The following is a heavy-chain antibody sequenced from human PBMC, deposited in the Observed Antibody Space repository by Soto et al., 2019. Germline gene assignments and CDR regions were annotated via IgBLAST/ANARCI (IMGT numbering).Heavy chain of an antibody. CDR3: ASRRSDDGYNQPRNHYYYYGMDV. CDR2: IDPSDSYT. J-gene: IGHJ6*02. Sequence: EVQLVQSGAEVKKPGESLRISCKGSGYSFTSYWISWVRQMPGKGLEWMGRIDPSDSYTNYSPSFQGHVTISADKSISTAYLQWSSLKASDTAMYYCASRRSDDGYNQPRNHYYYYGMDVWGQGTTVTVSS. D-gene: IGHD5-12*01. CDR1: GYSFTSYW. V-gene: IGHV5-10-1*03.